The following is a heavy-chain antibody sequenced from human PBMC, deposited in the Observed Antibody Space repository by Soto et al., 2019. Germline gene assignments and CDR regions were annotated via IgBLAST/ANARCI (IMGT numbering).Heavy chain of an antibody. J-gene: IGHJ3*02. V-gene: IGHV4-4*02. D-gene: IGHD2-2*01. CDR3: ARLLPVASPNDAFDI. CDR1: GGSISSSNW. Sequence: SETLSLTCAVSGGSISSSNWWSWVRQPPGKGLEWIGEIYHSGSTNYNPSLKSRVTISVDKSKNQFSLKLSSVTAADTAVYYCARLLPVASPNDAFDIWGQGTMVTVSS. CDR2: IYHSGST.